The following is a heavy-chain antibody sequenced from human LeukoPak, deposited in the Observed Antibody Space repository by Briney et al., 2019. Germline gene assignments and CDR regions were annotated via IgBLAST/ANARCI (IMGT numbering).Heavy chain of an antibody. CDR1: GYTFTSHS. V-gene: IGHV1-3*01. D-gene: IGHD3-9*01. CDR2: INAGNGNT. CDR3: ARRYYDILTGYYIDY. J-gene: IGHJ4*02. Sequence: ASVKVSCKASGYTFTSHSMHWVRQAPGQRLEWMGWINAGNGNTKYSQKFQGRVTITRDTSASTAYMELSSLRSEDTAVYYCARRYYDILTGYYIDYWGQGTLVTVSS.